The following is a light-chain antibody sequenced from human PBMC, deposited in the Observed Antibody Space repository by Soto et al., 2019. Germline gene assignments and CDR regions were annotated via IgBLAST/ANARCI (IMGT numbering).Light chain of an antibody. CDR1: SSDVGGYNY. CDR2: EVS. J-gene: IGLJ2*01. CDR3: TSKTSSTYVV. V-gene: IGLV2-14*01. Sequence: QAVVTQPASVSGSPGQSITISCTGTSSDVGGYNYVSWYQQHPGKAPKLMIYEVSNRPSGVSNRFSGSKSGNTASLTISGLQAEDEADYYCTSKTSSTYVVFGGGTKLTVL.